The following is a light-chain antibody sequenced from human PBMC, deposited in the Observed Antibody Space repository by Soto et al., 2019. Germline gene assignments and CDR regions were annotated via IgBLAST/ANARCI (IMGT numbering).Light chain of an antibody. CDR3: SSYTITSVL. Sequence: QSVLTQPASVSGSPGQSITISCAGTSSDIGNYNYVSWYKQHPGEAPKLIIYDVVNRASGVSSRFSGSKSGNTASLTISGLQAEDEADYYCSSYTITSVLFGGGTKLTVL. CDR1: SSDIGNYNY. CDR2: DVV. V-gene: IGLV2-14*03. J-gene: IGLJ2*01.